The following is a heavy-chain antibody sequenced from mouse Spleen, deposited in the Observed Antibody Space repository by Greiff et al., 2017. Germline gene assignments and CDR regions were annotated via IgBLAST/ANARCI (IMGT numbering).Heavy chain of an antibody. J-gene: IGHJ4*01. CDR1: GFTFSSYA. CDR2: ISSGGSYT. CDR3: ARCGYDGYAMDY. D-gene: IGHD2-2*01. V-gene: IGHV5-9-3*01. Sequence: EVQLVESGGGLVKPGGSLKLSCAASGFTFSSYAMSWVRQTPEKRLEWVATISSGGSYTYYPDSVKGRFTISRDNAKNTLYLQMSSLRSEDTAMYYCARCGYDGYAMDYWGQGTSVTVSS.